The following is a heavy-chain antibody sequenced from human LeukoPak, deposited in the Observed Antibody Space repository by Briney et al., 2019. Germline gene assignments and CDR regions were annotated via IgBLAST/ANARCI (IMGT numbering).Heavy chain of an antibody. CDR2: INPNSGGT. V-gene: IGHV1-2*02. CDR1: GYTFTGYY. Sequence: ASVKVSCKASGYTFTGYYMRWVRDAPGQGLERRGWINPNSGGTNNAQKLQGRVTMTRDTSISTAYMELSRLRSDDTAVYYCARVEDCRGGSCHATHNWFDPWGQGTLVTVSS. D-gene: IGHD2-15*01. CDR3: ARVEDCRGGSCHATHNWFDP. J-gene: IGHJ5*02.